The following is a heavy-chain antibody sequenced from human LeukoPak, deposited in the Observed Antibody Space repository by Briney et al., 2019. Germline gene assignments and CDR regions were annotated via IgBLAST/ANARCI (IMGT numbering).Heavy chain of an antibody. CDR3: ARDANDGYGGYMDV. V-gene: IGHV4-31*03. J-gene: IGHJ6*03. CDR1: GGSISSSSYY. D-gene: IGHD5-24*01. CDR2: IYNSGST. Sequence: SETLSLTCTVSGGSISSSSYYWGWIRQHPGKGLEWIGYIYNSGSTSYNPSLKSRLSISIDTSKNQFSLRLSSVTAADTAVYYCARDANDGYGGYMDVWGQGTTVTVSS.